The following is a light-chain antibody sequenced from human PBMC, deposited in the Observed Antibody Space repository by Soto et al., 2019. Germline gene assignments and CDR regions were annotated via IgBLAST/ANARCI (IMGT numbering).Light chain of an antibody. V-gene: IGKV3-15*01. Sequence: EIVMTQSPATLSVSPGERATLSCRASQSVSSNLAWYQQNPGQAPRLLIYGASTRATGIPARFSGSGSGTDFTLTISSLQSVDFAVYYCQQYNNWPQTFGQGTKVEIK. CDR2: GAS. CDR1: QSVSSN. CDR3: QQYNNWPQT. J-gene: IGKJ1*01.